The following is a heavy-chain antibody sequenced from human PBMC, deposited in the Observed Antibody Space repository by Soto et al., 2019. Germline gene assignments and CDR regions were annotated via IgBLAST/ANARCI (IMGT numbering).Heavy chain of an antibody. Sequence: QVQLQESGPGLVKPSGTLSLTCAVSSGSISSSNWWSWVRQPPGKGLEWIGEIYHSGSTNYNPSLKSRVTLSVDKSNNQFSLKRRSVTAADTAGYYCAREGGGGVYGDAHFDYWGQGTLVTVSS. D-gene: IGHD4-17*01. V-gene: IGHV4-4*02. CDR1: SGSISSSNW. CDR3: AREGGGGVYGDAHFDY. CDR2: IYHSGST. J-gene: IGHJ4*02.